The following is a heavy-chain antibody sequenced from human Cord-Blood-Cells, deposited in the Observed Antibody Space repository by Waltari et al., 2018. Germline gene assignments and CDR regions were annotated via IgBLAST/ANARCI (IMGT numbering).Heavy chain of an antibody. Sequence: QVQLVQSGAEVKKPGASVQVSCKASGNTFTSYAMHSVRQAPGQRLVWMGWINAGNGNTKYSQKCQGRVTITRDTSASTAYMELSSLRSEDTAVYYCAFTSRIVGAPDYYYYGMDVWGQGTTVTVSS. CDR2: INAGNGNT. V-gene: IGHV1-3*01. J-gene: IGHJ6*02. D-gene: IGHD1-26*01. CDR1: GNTFTSYA. CDR3: AFTSRIVGAPDYYYYGMDV.